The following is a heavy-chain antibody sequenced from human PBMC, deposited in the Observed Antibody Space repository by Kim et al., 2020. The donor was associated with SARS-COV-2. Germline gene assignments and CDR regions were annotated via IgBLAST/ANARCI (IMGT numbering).Heavy chain of an antibody. CDR3: VREVRGVSPQGYYYYMDV. J-gene: IGHJ6*03. V-gene: IGHV3-13*01. CDR1: GFTFRNFA. Sequence: GGSLRLSCTASGFTFRNFAMHWVRQVTEKSLEWVSGIGPTGDTYFPDSVKGRFTISRENAKNSFYLQMNSLRIGDTAVYYCVREVRGVSPQGYYYYMDVWGKGTTVTVSS. CDR2: IGPTGDT. D-gene: IGHD3-10*01.